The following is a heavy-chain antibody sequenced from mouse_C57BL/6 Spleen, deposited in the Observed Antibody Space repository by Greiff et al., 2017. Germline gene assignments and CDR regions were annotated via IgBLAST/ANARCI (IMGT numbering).Heavy chain of an antibody. V-gene: IGHV1-4*01. D-gene: IGHD2-4*01. CDR2: INPSSGYT. CDR3: ARGDYDYDEGYFDY. J-gene: IGHJ2*01. CDR1: GYTFTSYT. Sequence: QVQLQQSGAELARPGASVKMSCKASGYTFTSYTMHWVKQRPGQGLEWIGYINPSSGYTKYNQKFKDKATLTADKSSSTAYLQLSSLTSEDSAVYYCARGDYDYDEGYFDYWGQGTTLTVSS.